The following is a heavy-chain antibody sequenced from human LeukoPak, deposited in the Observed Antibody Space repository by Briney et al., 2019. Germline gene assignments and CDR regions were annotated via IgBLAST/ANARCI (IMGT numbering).Heavy chain of an antibody. D-gene: IGHD6-13*01. CDR1: GYTFISYD. CDR3: AREPSDGYSSSWYSPGGITRNDY. V-gene: IGHV1-8*01. Sequence: ASVKVSCKASGYTFISYDINWVRQATGQGLEWMGWMNPNSGNTGYAQKFQGRVTMTRNSSISTAYMELSSLRSEDTAVYYCAREPSDGYSSSWYSPGGITRNDYWGQGTLVTVSS. CDR2: MNPNSGNT. J-gene: IGHJ4*02.